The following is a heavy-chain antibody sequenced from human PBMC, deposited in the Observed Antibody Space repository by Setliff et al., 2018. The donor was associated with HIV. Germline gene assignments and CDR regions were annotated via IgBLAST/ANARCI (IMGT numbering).Heavy chain of an antibody. CDR3: ATYAGNGGGKGY. CDR1: GGSISSGSYY. D-gene: IGHD2-21*01. CDR2: IHTSGST. V-gene: IGHV4-61*09. Sequence: SETLSLTCTVSGGSISSGSYYWSWIRQPAGKGLEWIGHIHTSGSTNYNPSLKSRVTISVDTSKNQFSLTLSSVTAADTAMYYCATYAGNGGGKGYWGQGTLVTVSS. J-gene: IGHJ4*02.